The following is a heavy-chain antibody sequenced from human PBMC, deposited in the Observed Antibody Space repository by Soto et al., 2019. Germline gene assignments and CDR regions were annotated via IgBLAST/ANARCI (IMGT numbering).Heavy chain of an antibody. CDR1: GFTFSHYT. Sequence: QVHLVESGGGVVQPGRSLRLSCAASGFTFSHYTMHWVRQAPGKGLEWMAVISYDGNHQYYADSVKGRITISRDNSRSTLFLQMDSLRREDTATYYCARDQGVTFGGIIVPSADYGGQGTLVTVSS. D-gene: IGHD3-16*02. CDR2: ISYDGNHQ. J-gene: IGHJ4*02. V-gene: IGHV3-30*14. CDR3: ARDQGVTFGGIIVPSADY.